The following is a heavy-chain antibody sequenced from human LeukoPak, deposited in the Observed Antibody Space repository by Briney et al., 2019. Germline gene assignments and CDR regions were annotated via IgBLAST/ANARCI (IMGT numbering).Heavy chain of an antibody. D-gene: IGHD3-3*01. V-gene: IGHV1-69*05. CDR2: IIPIFGTA. J-gene: IGHJ6*03. Sequence: SVKVSCKASGGTFSSYAISWVRQAPGQGLEWMGRIIPIFGTANYAQKFQGRVTITMDESTSTAYMDLSSLRSEDTAVYYCARDRRGTIFGVVTERPYYYYYYYMDVWGKGTTVTVSS. CDR1: GGTFSSYA. CDR3: ARDRRGTIFGVVTERPYYYYYYYMDV.